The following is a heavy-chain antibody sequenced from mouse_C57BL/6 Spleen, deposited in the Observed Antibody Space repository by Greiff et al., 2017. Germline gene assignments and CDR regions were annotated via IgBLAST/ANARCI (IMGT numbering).Heavy chain of an antibody. J-gene: IGHJ2*01. Sequence: DVHLVASGGGLVKPGGSLKLSCAASGFTFSDYGMHWVRQAPEKGLEWVAYISSGSSTIYYADTVKGRFTISRDNAKNTLFLQMTSLRSEDTAMYYCARNWDAFDYWGQGTTLTVSS. CDR2: ISSGSSTI. CDR1: GFTFSDYG. V-gene: IGHV5-17*01. CDR3: ARNWDAFDY. D-gene: IGHD4-1*01.